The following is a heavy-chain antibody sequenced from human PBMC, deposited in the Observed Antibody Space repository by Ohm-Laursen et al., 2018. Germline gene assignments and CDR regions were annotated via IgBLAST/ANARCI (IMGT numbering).Heavy chain of an antibody. D-gene: IGHD3-22*01. J-gene: IGHJ4*02. V-gene: IGHV3-48*03. Sequence: GSLRLSCAASGFPFSGYEMNWVRQAPGKGLEWVSYISSSGSTIYDADSVKGRFTISRDNAKNSLHLQMNSLRVEDTAVYYCVRESYDSSGYSPLDYWGQGTLVTVSS. CDR3: VRESYDSSGYSPLDY. CDR2: ISSSGSTI. CDR1: GFPFSGYE.